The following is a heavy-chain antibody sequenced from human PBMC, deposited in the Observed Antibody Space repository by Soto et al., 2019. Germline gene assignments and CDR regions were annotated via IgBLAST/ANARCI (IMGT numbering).Heavy chain of an antibody. D-gene: IGHD3-22*01. CDR1: GFTFSSYA. CDR2: ISYDGSNK. V-gene: IGHV3-30-3*01. CDR3: AREKGVNYYDSSGYYRNAFDI. Sequence: GGSLRLSCAASGFTFSSYAMHWVRQAPGKGLEWVAVISYDGSNKYYADSVKGRFTISRDNSKNTLYLQMNSLRAEDTAVYYCAREKGVNYYDSSGYYRNAFDIWGQGTMVTVSS. J-gene: IGHJ3*02.